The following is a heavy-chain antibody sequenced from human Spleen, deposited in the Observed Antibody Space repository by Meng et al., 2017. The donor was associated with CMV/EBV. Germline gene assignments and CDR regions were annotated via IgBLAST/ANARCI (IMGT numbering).Heavy chain of an antibody. V-gene: IGHV3-30*04. J-gene: IGHJ6*02. CDR1: GFTFNTYA. CDR3: VRDQGGESMIAVLIERFGMDV. Sequence: GGSLRLSCAASGFTFNTYAMHWVRQAPGKGLEWVAVISYDGSNKYTADSVQGRLTITRDNSKNNLYLQMNSMPVEDTAVYYCVRDQGGESMIAVLIERFGMDVWGQGTTVTVSS. CDR2: ISYDGSNK. D-gene: IGHD3-22*01.